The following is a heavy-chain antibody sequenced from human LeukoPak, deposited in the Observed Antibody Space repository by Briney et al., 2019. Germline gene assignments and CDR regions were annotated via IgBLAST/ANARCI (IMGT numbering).Heavy chain of an antibody. CDR2: IYYSGST. Sequence: PETLSLTCTVSGGSISSSSYYWGWIRQPPGKGLEWIASIYYSGSTYYNPSLKSRVTISVDTSKNQFSLKLSSVTAADTAVYYCARQENYYYMDVWGKGNKVTISS. CDR3: ARQENYYYMDV. J-gene: IGHJ6*03. CDR1: GGSISSSSYY. V-gene: IGHV4-39*01.